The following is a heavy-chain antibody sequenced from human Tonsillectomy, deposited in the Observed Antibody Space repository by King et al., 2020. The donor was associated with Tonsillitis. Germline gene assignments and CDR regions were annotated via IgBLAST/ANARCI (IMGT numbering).Heavy chain of an antibody. D-gene: IGHD3-16*02. CDR1: GFTFSSHE. Sequence: EVQLVESGGGLVQPGGSLRLSCAASGFTFSSHEMNWVRQAPGKGLEWVSYISSRGSAIYYADSVKGRFTISRDNAKNSLYLQMNSLRAEDTAIYYCAREVYVWGSYLQGHWFDPWGQGTLVTVSS. CDR3: AREVYVWGSYLQGHWFDP. J-gene: IGHJ5*02. V-gene: IGHV3-48*03. CDR2: ISSRGSAI.